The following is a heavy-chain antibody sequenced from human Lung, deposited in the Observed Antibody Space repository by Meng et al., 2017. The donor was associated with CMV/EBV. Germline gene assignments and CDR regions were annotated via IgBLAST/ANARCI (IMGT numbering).Heavy chain of an antibody. Sequence: QVQLAQSGAEVKEPGAPVKLSCKPSGYTFIDYHIHWVRQAPGQGLEWMGWISPYNGDTIYERDFQGWGTMTRDTSNRTLYMEVSRLRFDDTAVYYCARAIVKNGKRQFDYCGQGTLVTVSS. CDR2: ISPYNGDT. CDR3: ARAIVKNGKRQFDY. V-gene: IGHV1-2*04. D-gene: IGHD1-1*01. J-gene: IGHJ4*02. CDR1: GYTFIDYH.